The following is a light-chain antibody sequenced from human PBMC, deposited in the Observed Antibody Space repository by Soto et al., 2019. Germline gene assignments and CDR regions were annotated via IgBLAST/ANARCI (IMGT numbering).Light chain of an antibody. Sequence: VCVAPGGWSTITRTRTSGDVGGYNLVSWYQQHPGKAPKLMIYEVTERHSGVSNRFSGSKSGNTASLTISGLHPDDAADYYCCPYAGHSEVSGPGTKVILL. CDR2: EVT. CDR1: SGDVGGYNL. V-gene: IGLV2-23*02. CDR3: CPYAGHSEV. J-gene: IGLJ1*01.